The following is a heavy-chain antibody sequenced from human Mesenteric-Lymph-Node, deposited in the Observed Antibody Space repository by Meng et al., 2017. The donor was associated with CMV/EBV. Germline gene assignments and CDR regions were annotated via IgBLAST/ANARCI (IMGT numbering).Heavy chain of an antibody. Sequence: LSLTCAASRFTFSNSWMSWVRQAPGKGLEWVANIKQDGSEKHYVDSVKGRFTISRDNAKNSLYLQMNSLRAEDTAVYYCARAKPPPWGQGTLVTVSS. J-gene: IGHJ4*02. CDR3: ARAKPPP. CDR2: IKQDGSEK. CDR1: RFTFSNSW. V-gene: IGHV3-7*01.